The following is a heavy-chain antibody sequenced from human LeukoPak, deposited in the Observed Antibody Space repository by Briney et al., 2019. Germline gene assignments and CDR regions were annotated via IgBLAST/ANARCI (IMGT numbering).Heavy chain of an antibody. J-gene: IGHJ1*01. CDR3: ARDYTLTIGTTTYFQH. D-gene: IGHD1-1*01. V-gene: IGHV7-4-1*02. CDR1: GYIFSIYA. Sequence: GASVKVSCKTSGYIFSIYAIIWVRQAPGQGLELMGWIETNTGNPTYAQGFTGRFVFSLDTSVSTAYLQISSLKAEDTAVYYCARDYTLTIGTTTYFQHWGQGTLVTVSS. CDR2: IETNTGNP.